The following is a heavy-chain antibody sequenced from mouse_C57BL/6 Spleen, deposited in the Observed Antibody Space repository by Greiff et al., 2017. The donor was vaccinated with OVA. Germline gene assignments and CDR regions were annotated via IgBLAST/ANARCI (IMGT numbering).Heavy chain of an antibody. CDR1: GFSLTSYG. CDR2: IWGDGST. V-gene: IGHV2-3*01. J-gene: IGHJ1*03. Sequence: VQLQQSGPGLVAPSQSLSITCTVSGFSLTSYGVSWVRQPPGKGLEWLGVIWGDGSTNYHSALISRLSISKDNSKSQVFLKLNSLQTDDTATYYCAKFPFRRTVVDWYFDVWGTGTTVTVSS. CDR3: AKFPFRRTVVDWYFDV. D-gene: IGHD1-1*01.